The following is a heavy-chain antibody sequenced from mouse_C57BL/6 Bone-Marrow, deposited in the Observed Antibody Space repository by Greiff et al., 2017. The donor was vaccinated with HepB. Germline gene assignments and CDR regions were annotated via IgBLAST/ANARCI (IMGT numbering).Heavy chain of an antibody. V-gene: IGHV5-12*01. Sequence: EVKLMESGGGLVQPGGSLKLSCAASGFTFSDYYMYWVRQTPEKRLEWVAYISNGGGSTYYPDTVKGRFTISRDNAKNTLYLQMSHLKSEDTALYSCARLPFHYYGSSDWFAYWGQATLVTVSA. D-gene: IGHD1-1*01. CDR1: GFTFSDYY. J-gene: IGHJ3*01. CDR2: ISNGGGST. CDR3: ARLPFHYYGSSDWFAY.